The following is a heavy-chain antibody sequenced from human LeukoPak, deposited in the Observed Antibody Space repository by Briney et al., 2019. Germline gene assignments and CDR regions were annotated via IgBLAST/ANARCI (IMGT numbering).Heavy chain of an antibody. CDR1: EFTFSYFG. V-gene: IGHV3-30*02. D-gene: IGHD2-2*01. CDR3: AREHCSSTSCYENYYYYGMDV. Sequence: GGSLRLSCAASEFTFSYFGMHWVRQAPGMGLEWVALIQGDTNTEYYADSVKGRFTISRDNAKNSLYLQMNSLRAEDTAVYYCAREHCSSTSCYENYYYYGMDVWGQGTTVTVSS. J-gene: IGHJ6*02. CDR2: IQGDTNTE.